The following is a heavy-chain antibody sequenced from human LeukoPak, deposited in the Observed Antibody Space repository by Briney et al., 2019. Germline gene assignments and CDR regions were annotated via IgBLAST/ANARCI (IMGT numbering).Heavy chain of an antibody. CDR3: ARLLGYCSSTSCYDDY. V-gene: IGHV1-2*06. D-gene: IGHD2-2*01. Sequence: ASVTVSCTASGYTFTSYGISWVRQAPGQGLEWMGRINPNSGGTNYAQKLQGGVTMTRDTSISTAYMELSRLRSDDTAVYYCARLLGYCSSTSCYDDYWGQGTLVTVSS. CDR1: GYTFTSYG. J-gene: IGHJ4*02. CDR2: INPNSGGT.